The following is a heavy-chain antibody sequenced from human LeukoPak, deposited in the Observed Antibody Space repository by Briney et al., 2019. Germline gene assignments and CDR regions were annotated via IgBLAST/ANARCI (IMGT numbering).Heavy chain of an antibody. Sequence: SETLSLTCTVSGGSISSYYWSWIRQPPGKGLEWIGYIYYSGSTNYNPSLKSRVTISVDTSKNQFSLKLTSVTAADTAVYYCTVRTPKPGDYWGQGTLVTVSS. D-gene: IGHD1-14*01. CDR3: TVRTPKPGDY. CDR1: GGSISSYY. CDR2: IYYSGST. V-gene: IGHV4-59*12. J-gene: IGHJ4*02.